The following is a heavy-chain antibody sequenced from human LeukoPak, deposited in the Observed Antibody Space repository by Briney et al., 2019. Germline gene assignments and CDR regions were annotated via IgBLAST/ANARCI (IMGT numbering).Heavy chain of an antibody. Sequence: ASVKVSCTASGYTFTSYDINWVRQATGQGLEWMGWMNPNSGNTGYAQKFQGRVTMTRNTSISTAYMELSSLRSEDTAVYYCARTSVSSSGGLFDYWGQGTLVTVSS. V-gene: IGHV1-8*01. CDR3: ARTSVSSSGGLFDY. CDR2: MNPNSGNT. J-gene: IGHJ4*02. CDR1: GYTFTSYD. D-gene: IGHD6-13*01.